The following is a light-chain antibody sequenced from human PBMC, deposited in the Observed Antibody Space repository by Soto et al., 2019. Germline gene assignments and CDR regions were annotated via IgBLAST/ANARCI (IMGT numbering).Light chain of an antibody. CDR3: QQYDNLLT. Sequence: DIQMTQSPSSLSASVGDRVTITCQASQDISNYLNWYQQKPGKAPKLLIYDASNLETGVPSRFSRSGSGTAFTFTISSLQPEDIATYYCQQYDNLLTFGPGTKVDIK. J-gene: IGKJ3*01. V-gene: IGKV1-33*01. CDR1: QDISNY. CDR2: DAS.